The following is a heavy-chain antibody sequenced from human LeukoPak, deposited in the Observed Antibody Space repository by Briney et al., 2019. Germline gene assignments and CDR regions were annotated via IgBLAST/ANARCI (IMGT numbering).Heavy chain of an antibody. Sequence: GGSLRLSCAASGFTFSSYSMNWVRQAPGKGLEWGSSISSRSSYIYYADSVKGRFTISRDNDKNSLYMQMNSLRAEDTAVYYCARSDIVVVPAAMDDYWGQGTLVTVSS. V-gene: IGHV3-21*01. CDR3: ARSDIVVVPAAMDDY. J-gene: IGHJ4*02. CDR1: GFTFSSYS. D-gene: IGHD2-2*01. CDR2: ISSRSSYI.